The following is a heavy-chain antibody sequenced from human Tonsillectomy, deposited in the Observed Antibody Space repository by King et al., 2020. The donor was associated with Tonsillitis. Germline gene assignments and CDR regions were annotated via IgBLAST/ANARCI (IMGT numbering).Heavy chain of an antibody. CDR3: ARAVGYGPLYYFDY. J-gene: IGHJ4*02. CDR1: GDSISSNSYY. D-gene: IGHD5-18*01. CDR2: IYFSGYT. V-gene: IGHV4-39*01. Sequence: QLQESGPGLVKPSETLSLTCTVSGDSISSNSYYWGWIRQPPGKGLEWSASIYFSGYTYYNPSLKSRVTISVDTSKSPFPLKVSSVTAADTAVYYCARAVGYGPLYYFDYGGQGALVTVSS.